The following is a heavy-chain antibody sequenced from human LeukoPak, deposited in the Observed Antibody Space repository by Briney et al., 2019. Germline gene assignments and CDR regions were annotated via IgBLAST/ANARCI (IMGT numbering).Heavy chain of an antibody. CDR2: IYYSGST. CDR1: GGSISSYY. CDR3: ARQIFGVVIVYDAFDI. V-gene: IGHV4-59*01. D-gene: IGHD3-3*01. Sequence: PSETLSLTCTVSGGSISSYYWSWLRQPPGKGLEWLGYIYYSGSTNYNPSLKSRVTISVDTSKNQFSLKLSSVTAADTAVYYCARQIFGVVIVYDAFDIWGQGTMVTVSS. J-gene: IGHJ3*02.